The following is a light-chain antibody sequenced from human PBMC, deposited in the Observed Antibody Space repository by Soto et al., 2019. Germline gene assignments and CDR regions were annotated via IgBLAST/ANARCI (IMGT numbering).Light chain of an antibody. J-gene: IGKJ1*01. CDR1: QNINNW. CDR2: DAS. V-gene: IGKV1-5*01. Sequence: DIQMTQSPSILSASVGDRVTITCRASQNINNWLAWYQQKPGKAPKLLIYDASSLESGVPSRFSGSAAGTDFTLSISSLQPDDFATYYCHQYNSYSWSFGQGTKVDIK. CDR3: HQYNSYSWS.